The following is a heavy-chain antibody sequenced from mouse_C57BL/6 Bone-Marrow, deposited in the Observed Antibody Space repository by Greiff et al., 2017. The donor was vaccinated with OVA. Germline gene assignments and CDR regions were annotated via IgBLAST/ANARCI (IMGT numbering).Heavy chain of an antibody. D-gene: IGHD1-1*01. J-gene: IGHJ1*03. Sequence: QVQLQQSGAELMKPGASVKLSCKAPGYTFTGYWIEWVKQRPGHGLEWIGEILPGSGSTNYNEKFKGKATFTADTSSNTAYMQLSSLTTEDSAIYYCAREVFTTVVATSRYFDVWGTGTTVTVSS. CDR2: ILPGSGST. CDR1: GYTFTGYW. V-gene: IGHV1-9*01. CDR3: AREVFTTVVATSRYFDV.